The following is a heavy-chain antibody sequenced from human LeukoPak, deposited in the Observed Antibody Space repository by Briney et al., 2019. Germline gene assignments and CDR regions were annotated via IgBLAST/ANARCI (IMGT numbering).Heavy chain of an antibody. CDR1: GGSISSGGYS. D-gene: IGHD3-10*01. Sequence: TLSLTCAVSGGSISSGGYSWSWIRQPPGKGLEWIGYIYHSGSTYYNPSLKSRVTISVDRSKNQFSLKLSSVTAADTAVYYCARVRSMVRGVIHDYWGQGTLVTVSS. CDR2: IYHSGST. CDR3: ARVRSMVRGVIHDY. V-gene: IGHV4-30-2*01. J-gene: IGHJ4*02.